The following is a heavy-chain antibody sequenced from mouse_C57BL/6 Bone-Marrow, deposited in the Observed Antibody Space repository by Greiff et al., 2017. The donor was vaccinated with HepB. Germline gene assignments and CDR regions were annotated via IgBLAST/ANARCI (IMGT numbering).Heavy chain of an antibody. V-gene: IGHV1-81*01. CDR2: IYPRSGNT. CDR1: GYTFTSYG. J-gene: IGHJ3*01. D-gene: IGHD2-5*01. Sequence: QVQLQQSGAELARPGASVKLSCKASGYTFTSYGLSWVKQRTGQGLEWIGEIYPRSGNTYYNEKFKGKATLTADKSSSTAYMERRSLTSEDSAVYFCARGYYSNLGAYWGQGTLVTVSA. CDR3: ARGYYSNLGAY.